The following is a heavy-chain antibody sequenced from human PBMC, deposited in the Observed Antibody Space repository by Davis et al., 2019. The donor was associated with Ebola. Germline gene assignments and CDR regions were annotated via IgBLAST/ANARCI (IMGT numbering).Heavy chain of an antibody. CDR3: ATAHRYNWKFTY. CDR1: GYTFTSYA. V-gene: IGHV1-3*01. Sequence: ASVTVSCKASGYTFTSYAMHWLRQAPGQRLDRMGWINAGNGNTNYSQKFQGRVTITRDTSASTAYMELSSLRSEDTAVYYCATAHRYNWKFTYWGQGTLVTVSS. J-gene: IGHJ4*02. D-gene: IGHD1-20*01. CDR2: INAGNGNT.